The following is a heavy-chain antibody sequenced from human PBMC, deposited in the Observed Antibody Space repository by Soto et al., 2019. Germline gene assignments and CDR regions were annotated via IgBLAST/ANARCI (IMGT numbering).Heavy chain of an antibody. D-gene: IGHD3-16*01. CDR3: ARVNLYYLWDIYAPPDYYGMDV. Sequence: SETLSLTCIVSGGSISNYHWSWLRQPPGKGLEWIGYINYSGSTNYNPSLKSRVTISVDTSKNQFSLKLSSVTAADTAVYYCARVNLYYLWDIYAPPDYYGMDVWGQGTTVTVS. CDR2: INYSGST. V-gene: IGHV4-59*01. J-gene: IGHJ6*02. CDR1: GGSISNYH.